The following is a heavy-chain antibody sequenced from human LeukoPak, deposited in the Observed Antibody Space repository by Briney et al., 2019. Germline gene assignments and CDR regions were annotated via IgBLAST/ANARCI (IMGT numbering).Heavy chain of an antibody. CDR2: ISDSGGST. V-gene: IGHV3-23*01. CDR3: AKDWPYYDFWSGYGNFDY. D-gene: IGHD3-3*01. Sequence: PGGSLRLSCAASGFTFSSYAMSWVRQAPGKGLEWVSTISDSGGSTYYADSVKGRFTISRDNSKNTLYLQMNSLRAEDTAVYYCAKDWPYYDFWSGYGNFDYWGQGTLVTVSS. J-gene: IGHJ4*02. CDR1: GFTFSSYA.